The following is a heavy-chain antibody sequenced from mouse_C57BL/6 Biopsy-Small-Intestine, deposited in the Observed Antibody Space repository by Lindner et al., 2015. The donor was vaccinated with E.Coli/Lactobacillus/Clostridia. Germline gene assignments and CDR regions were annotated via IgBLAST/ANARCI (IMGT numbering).Heavy chain of an antibody. V-gene: IGHV1-81*01. CDR1: GYTFTSYG. D-gene: IGHD2-4*01. J-gene: IGHJ4*01. CDR3: ARIHYDYDARSFYAMDY. Sequence: VQLQESGAELARPGASVKLSCKASGYTFTSYGISWVKQRTGQGLEWIGEIYPRSGNTYYNEKFKGKATLTADKSSSTAYMELRSLTSEDSAVYFCARIHYDYDARSFYAMDYWGQGTSVTVSS. CDR2: IYPRSGNT.